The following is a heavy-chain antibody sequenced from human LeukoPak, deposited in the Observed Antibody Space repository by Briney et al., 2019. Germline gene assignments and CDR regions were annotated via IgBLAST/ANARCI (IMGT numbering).Heavy chain of an antibody. CDR2: VYFSGST. D-gene: IGHD1-1*01. CDR3: ARRRYNWNDGNWFDP. CDR1: GGSISGYY. V-gene: IGHV4-59*01. Sequence: SETLSLTCTVSGGSISGYYWSWIRQPPGKGLEWIGDVYFSGSTNYNPSLKSRVTISVDTSKNQFSLKLSSVTAADTAVYYCARRRYNWNDGNWFDPWGQGTLVTVSS. J-gene: IGHJ5*02.